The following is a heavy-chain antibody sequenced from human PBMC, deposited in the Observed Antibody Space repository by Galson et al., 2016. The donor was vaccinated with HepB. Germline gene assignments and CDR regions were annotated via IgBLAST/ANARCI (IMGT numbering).Heavy chain of an antibody. CDR3: ARDPECIQIWGTPSRFYYRDV. CDR2: ISAYNGNT. V-gene: IGHV1-18*01. J-gene: IGHJ6*03. CDR1: GYTSNTYG. D-gene: IGHD7-27*01. Sequence: SVKVSCKASGYTSNTYGITWVRQAPGQGLQWMGWISAYNGNTNYAQKFQGRFSRTRDTSTGTAYMELRRLRPDDTAVYYCARDPECIQIWGTPSRFYYRDVGGTGTTITVSS.